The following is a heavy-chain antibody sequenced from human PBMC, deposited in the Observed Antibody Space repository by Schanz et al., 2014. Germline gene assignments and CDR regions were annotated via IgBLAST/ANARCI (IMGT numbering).Heavy chain of an antibody. CDR2: INTYNGNT. CDR1: GYTFTFTTYG. V-gene: IGHV1-18*01. D-gene: IGHD2-15*01. J-gene: IGHJ4*02. Sequence: QVQLVQSGGEVKKPGASVKVSCKASGYTFTFTTYGISWLRQVPGQGLEWMGWINTYNGNTNYAQKFQGRVTMTRDTSISTAYMELSSLRAEDTAVYYCARDKGGLIPFDYWGQGTLVAVSS. CDR3: ARDKGGLIPFDY.